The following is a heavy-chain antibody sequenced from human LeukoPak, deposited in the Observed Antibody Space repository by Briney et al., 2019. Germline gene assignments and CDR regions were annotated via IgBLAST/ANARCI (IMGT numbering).Heavy chain of an antibody. CDR1: GASISNYY. J-gene: IGHJ2*01. CDR3: ARGIWEMATIPYWYFDI. CDR2: ISTSGST. D-gene: IGHD5-24*01. V-gene: IGHV4-4*07. Sequence: PSETLSLTCTVSGASISNYYWSWIRQPAGKGLEWIGRISTSGSTNYNPSLNSRVTMSVDTSKNQFSLKLTSVTAADTALYYCARGIWEMATIPYWYFDIWGRGTLVTVSS.